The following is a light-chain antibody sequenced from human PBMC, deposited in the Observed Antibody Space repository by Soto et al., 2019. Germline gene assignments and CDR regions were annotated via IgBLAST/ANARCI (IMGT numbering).Light chain of an antibody. CDR1: PAIASF. CDR3: QQLNGSPWT. CDR2: DAA. J-gene: IGKJ1*01. Sequence: IQLTQSPSSLSASVGDRVTITCRASPAIASFLAWYQQKPGTAPKLLIYDAATLQSGVPSRFSGSRSGTEYTLTIGSLQPEDFATYYYQQLNGSPWTFGQGTKVEI. V-gene: IGKV1-9*01.